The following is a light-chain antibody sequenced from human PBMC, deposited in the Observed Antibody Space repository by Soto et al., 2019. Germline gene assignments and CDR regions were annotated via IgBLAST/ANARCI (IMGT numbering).Light chain of an antibody. J-gene: IGLJ1*01. V-gene: IGLV2-14*01. Sequence: QSVLTQPASVSGSPGQSITISCTGTSSDVGSYNYVSWYQQHPGKAPKLMIYDVSNRPSGVSNRFSGSKSGNTASLTISGLQAEDEADYYCSSYTSSSTLDVFGTGTKSPS. CDR1: SSDVGSYNY. CDR3: SSYTSSSTLDV. CDR2: DVS.